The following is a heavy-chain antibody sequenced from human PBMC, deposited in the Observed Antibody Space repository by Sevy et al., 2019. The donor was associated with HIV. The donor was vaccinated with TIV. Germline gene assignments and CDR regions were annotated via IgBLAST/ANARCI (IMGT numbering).Heavy chain of an antibody. CDR1: GFTFTIYS. CDR3: AREVGGSGSK. D-gene: IGHD3-10*01. CDR2: ISSSSSTI. V-gene: IGHV3-48*01. Sequence: GGSLRLSCAASGFTFTIYSMNWVRQAPGKGLEWVSYISSSSSTIYYADSVKGRFTISRDNAKNSLYLQMNSLRAEDTAVYYCAREVGGSGSKWGQGTLVTVSS. J-gene: IGHJ4*02.